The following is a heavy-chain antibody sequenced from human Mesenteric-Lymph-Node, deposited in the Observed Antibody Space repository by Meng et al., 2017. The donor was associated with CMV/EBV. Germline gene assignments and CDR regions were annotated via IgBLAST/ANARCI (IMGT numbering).Heavy chain of an antibody. V-gene: IGHV4-39*01. CDR3: ARRGNYDSDYSEY. D-gene: IGHD3-22*01. J-gene: IGHJ4*02. CDR1: RDCISNSTYY. CDR2: VHHSGTT. Sequence: QSQLQESGLERGKPSETLSLSFIVSRDCISNSTYYWPWLRQPPGKGLEWIGSVHHSGTTYYNPSLKGRLTISVDTSANLFSLRLTTVTAADTATYYCARRGNYDSDYSEYWGQGTLVTVSS.